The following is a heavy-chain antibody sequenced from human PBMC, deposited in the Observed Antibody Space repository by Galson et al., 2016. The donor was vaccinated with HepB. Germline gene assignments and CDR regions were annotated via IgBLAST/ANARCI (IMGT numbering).Heavy chain of an antibody. Sequence: SLRLSCAASGFTSRNYALSWVRRAPGKGLEWVSHIDGPTPNTHYADSVRGRFSIYRDNSRDTLYLQIDSLTAEDSAIYYCTTWLSHHFDYWGQGTRVTVSS. CDR1: GFTSRNYA. V-gene: IGHV3-23*01. J-gene: IGHJ4*02. CDR2: IDGPTPNT. CDR3: TTWLSHHFDY. D-gene: IGHD6-19*01.